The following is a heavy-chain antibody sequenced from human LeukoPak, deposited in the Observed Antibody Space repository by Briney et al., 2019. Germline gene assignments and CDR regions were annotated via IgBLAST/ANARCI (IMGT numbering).Heavy chain of an antibody. CDR1: GFTFSSNF. CDR2: IYSGGST. D-gene: IGHD3-3*01. CDR3: ARDGSAYYLEY. V-gene: IGHV3-66*02. Sequence: WGSLRLXCAASGFTFSSNFMSWGRQPPGKGLEWVSDIYSGGSTYYAPSVRGRFTISTDNSENPLYLQMNSRRPEDTPVYYCARDGSAYYLEYWGQGTLVTVSS. J-gene: IGHJ4*02.